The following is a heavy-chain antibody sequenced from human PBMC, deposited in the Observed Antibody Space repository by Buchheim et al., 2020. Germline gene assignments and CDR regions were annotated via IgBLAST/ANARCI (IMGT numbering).Heavy chain of an antibody. CDR2: ISAYNGNT. V-gene: IGHV1-18*01. CDR3: ARVHLPGIAAAGTSLVPPPPDD. J-gene: IGHJ4*02. CDR1: GYTFTSYG. Sequence: QVQLVQSGAEVKKPGASVKVSCKASGYTFTSYGISWVRQAPGQGLEWMGWISAYNGNTNYAQKLQGRVTMTTDTSTSTAYMERRGLRSDETAVYYCARVHLPGIAAAGTSLVPPPPDDWGQGTL. D-gene: IGHD6-13*01.